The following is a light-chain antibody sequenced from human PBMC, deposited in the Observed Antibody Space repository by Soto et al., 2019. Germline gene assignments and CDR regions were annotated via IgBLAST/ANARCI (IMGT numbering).Light chain of an antibody. CDR1: SSDVGGYNY. V-gene: IGLV2-14*01. J-gene: IGLJ2*01. Sequence: QSALTQPASVSGSPGQSITISCTGTSSDVGGYNYVSWYQQHPGKAPKLMIYEVSNRSSGVSNRFSGSKSGNTASLTISGLQAEDEADYYCSSYTSISTVFGGGTKLTVL. CDR2: EVS. CDR3: SSYTSISTV.